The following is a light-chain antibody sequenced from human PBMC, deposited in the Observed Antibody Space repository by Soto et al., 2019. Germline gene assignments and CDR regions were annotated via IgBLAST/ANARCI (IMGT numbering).Light chain of an antibody. J-gene: IGKJ1*01. CDR1: QSISSW. CDR2: KAS. CDR3: QQCHSYPPP. V-gene: IGKV1-5*03. Sequence: DIQMTQSPSTLSASVGDRVTITCRASQSISSWLAWYQQKLGKAPKVLIYKASNLQSGVPGRFSGSGSGTDFTLTISSLQPDDFATYHCQQCHSYPPPFGQGTTVDIK.